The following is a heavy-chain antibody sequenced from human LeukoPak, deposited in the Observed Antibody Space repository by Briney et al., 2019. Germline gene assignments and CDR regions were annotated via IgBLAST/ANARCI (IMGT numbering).Heavy chain of an antibody. CDR1: GFTFSSYG. CDR2: ISSSSSYI. Sequence: GGSLGLSCAASGFTFSSYGMSGVRQAPGKGLEWVSSISSSSSYIYYADSVKGRFTISRDNAKNSLYLQMNSLRAEDTAVYYCARVGITMIVVAHFDYWGQGTLVTVSS. V-gene: IGHV3-21*01. CDR3: ARVGITMIVVAHFDY. J-gene: IGHJ4*02. D-gene: IGHD3-22*01.